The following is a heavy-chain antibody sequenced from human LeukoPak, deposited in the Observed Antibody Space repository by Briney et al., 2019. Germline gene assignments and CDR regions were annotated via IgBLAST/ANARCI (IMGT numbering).Heavy chain of an antibody. CDR1: GFTFSSYW. CDR3: ARGGGLDV. J-gene: IGHJ6*02. CDR2: INNNGNVN. Sequence: GGSLRLSCAASGFTFSSYWMNWARQAPGRGLEWVASINNNGNVNYYVDSVKGRFTISRDNAKNSLYLQMSNLRAEDTAVYFCARGGGLDVWGQGATVTVSS. D-gene: IGHD3-16*01. V-gene: IGHV3-7*03.